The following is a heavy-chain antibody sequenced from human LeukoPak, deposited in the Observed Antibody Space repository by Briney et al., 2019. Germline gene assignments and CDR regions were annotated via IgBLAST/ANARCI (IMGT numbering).Heavy chain of an antibody. J-gene: IGHJ3*02. CDR1: GGSLRSYY. CDR3: ARGFLTSDAFDI. CDR2: IHSSGST. Sequence: SETLSLTCTVSGGSLRSYYWTWIRQPPWRGLEWIGNIHSSGSTNHNPSLKSRVTISVDTSKNQFSLKLSSVTAADTAVYYCARGFLTSDAFDIWGQGTMVTVSS. V-gene: IGHV4-4*09. D-gene: IGHD3-9*01.